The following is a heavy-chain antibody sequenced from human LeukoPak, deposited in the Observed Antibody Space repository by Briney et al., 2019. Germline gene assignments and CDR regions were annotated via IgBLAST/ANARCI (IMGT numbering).Heavy chain of an antibody. Sequence: ASVKVSCKASGYTFTSYGISWVRQAPGQGLEWMGWISAYNGNTNYAQKPQGRVTMTTDTSTSTAYMELRSLRSDDTAVYYCAVDIVVVPARYGMDVWGQGTTVTVSS. J-gene: IGHJ6*02. CDR1: GYTFTSYG. CDR3: AVDIVVVPARYGMDV. V-gene: IGHV1-18*01. CDR2: ISAYNGNT. D-gene: IGHD2-2*01.